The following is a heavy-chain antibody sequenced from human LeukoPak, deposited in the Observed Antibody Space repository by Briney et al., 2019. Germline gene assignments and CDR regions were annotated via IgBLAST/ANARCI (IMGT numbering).Heavy chain of an antibody. J-gene: IGHJ4*02. D-gene: IGHD3-10*01. CDR3: VRDRAAPDS. CDR2: ITYNSDAI. Sequence: GGSLRLSCAASGFTFSDYYMSWVRQAPGKGLEWLSYITYNSDAIYYADSVKGRFTVSRDNAKNSIYVQMNNLRAEDTAVYYCVRDRAAPDSWGQGTLVTVSS. CDR1: GFTFSDYY. V-gene: IGHV3-11*04.